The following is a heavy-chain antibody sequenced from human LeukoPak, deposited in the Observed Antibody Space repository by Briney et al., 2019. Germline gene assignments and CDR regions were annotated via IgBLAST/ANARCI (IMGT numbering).Heavy chain of an antibody. V-gene: IGHV3-48*01. CDR3: ARDLATGYSSGWYADY. CDR1: GFTFSSYS. D-gene: IGHD6-19*01. Sequence: QSGRSLRLSCAASGFTFSSYSRNWVRQAPGKGLEWVSYISSSSSTIYYADSVKGRFTISRDNAKNSLYLQMNSLRAEDTAVYYCARDLATGYSSGWYADYWGQGTLVTVSS. CDR2: ISSSSSTI. J-gene: IGHJ4*02.